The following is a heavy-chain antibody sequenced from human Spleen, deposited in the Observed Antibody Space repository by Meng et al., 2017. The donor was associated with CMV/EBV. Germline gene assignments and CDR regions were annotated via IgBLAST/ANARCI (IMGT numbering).Heavy chain of an antibody. J-gene: IGHJ4*02. Sequence: AGYTFTDDYWHWVRQAPGQGPEWMGWINPNRATTKYAQKFQGRVTMTRDTSSSTAYMELSRLRSDDTAVYFCARDLIFGVVTLDYWGQGTLVTVSS. CDR2: INPNRATT. CDR3: ARDLIFGVVTLDY. V-gene: IGHV1-2*02. D-gene: IGHD3-3*01. CDR1: GYTFTDDY.